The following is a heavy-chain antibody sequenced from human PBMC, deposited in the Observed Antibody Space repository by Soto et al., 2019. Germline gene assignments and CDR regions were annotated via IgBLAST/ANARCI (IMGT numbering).Heavy chain of an antibody. D-gene: IGHD3-3*01. CDR2: ISDDGSNK. Sequence: GRSLRLSCAASGFTFGNYGMHWVSQAPGKGLEWVAFISDDGSNKYYADSMRGRFTMSRDNSKRTLYLQMSSLRVEDTAVYYCTKRRNVLRFLEWSSGMEVWGQGTTVTVSS. V-gene: IGHV3-30*18. J-gene: IGHJ6*02. CDR1: GFTFGNYG. CDR3: TKRRNVLRFLEWSSGMEV.